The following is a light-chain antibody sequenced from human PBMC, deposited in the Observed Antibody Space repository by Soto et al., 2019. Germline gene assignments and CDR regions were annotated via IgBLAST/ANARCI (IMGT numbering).Light chain of an antibody. CDR3: CSYAGSTTRVV. J-gene: IGLJ2*01. V-gene: IGLV2-14*01. CDR1: SSDVVTYKY. CDR2: EVS. Sequence: QSALTQPASVSGSPGQSIATSSTGTSSDVVTYKYVSWYQQHPGKAPKLMIYEVSIRPSGVSDRFSGSKSGNTASLTISGLRPEDEAYCYCCSYAGSTTRVVFGGGTTLTVL.